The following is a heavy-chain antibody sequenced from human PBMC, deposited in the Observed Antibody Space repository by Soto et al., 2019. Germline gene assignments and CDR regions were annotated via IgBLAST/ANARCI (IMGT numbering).Heavy chain of an antibody. CDR3: ARGLLGCTNGVCYSEFDY. V-gene: IGHV1-18*01. D-gene: IGHD2-8*01. J-gene: IGHJ4*02. CDR1: GYTFTSYG. CDR2: ISAYNGNT. Sequence: GASVKVSCKASGYTFTSYGISWLRQAPGQGLEWMGWISAYNGNTNYAQKLQGRVTMTTDTSTSTAYMELRSLRSDDTAVYYCARGLLGCTNGVCYSEFDYWGQGTLVTVSS.